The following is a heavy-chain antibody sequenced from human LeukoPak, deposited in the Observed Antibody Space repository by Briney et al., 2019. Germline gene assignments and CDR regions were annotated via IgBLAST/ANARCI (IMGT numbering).Heavy chain of an antibody. V-gene: IGHV3-48*04. Sequence: GGSLRLSCAASGFTFSSYSMNWVRQAPGKGLEWVSYISSSSSTIYYADSVKGRFTISRDNAKNSLYLQMNSLRAEDTAVYYCARDRIWGFGELNYWGQGTLVTVSS. CDR3: ARDRIWGFGELNY. D-gene: IGHD3-10*01. CDR2: ISSSSSTI. CDR1: GFTFSSYS. J-gene: IGHJ4*02.